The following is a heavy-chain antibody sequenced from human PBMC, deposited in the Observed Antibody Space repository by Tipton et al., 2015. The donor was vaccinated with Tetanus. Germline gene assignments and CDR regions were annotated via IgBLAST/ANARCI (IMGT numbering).Heavy chain of an antibody. J-gene: IGHJ3*02. CDR1: GGSFSGNY. CDR3: ARDHTRYSGSSVATFDI. D-gene: IGHD6-6*01. Sequence: TLSLTCAVYGGSFSGNYWNWIRQPAGKGLEWIGSVYNSGSTDYNPSLKSRLAMSLDTAKNQFSLKLSSVTAADTAVYYCARDHTRYSGSSVATFDIWGQGTMVTVSS. V-gene: IGHV4-4*07. CDR2: VYNSGST.